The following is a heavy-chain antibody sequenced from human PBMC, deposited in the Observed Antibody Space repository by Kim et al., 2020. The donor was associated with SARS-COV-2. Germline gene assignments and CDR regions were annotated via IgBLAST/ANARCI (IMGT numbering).Heavy chain of an antibody. V-gene: IGHV1-24*01. J-gene: IGHJ5*02. Sequence: ASVKVSCKVSGYTLTELSMHWVRQAPGKGLEWMGGFDPEDGETIYAQKFQGRVTMTEDTSTDTAYMELSSLRSEDTAVYYCATFGSRYDFWSGYYLGVENWFDPWGQGTLVTVSS. D-gene: IGHD3-3*01. CDR1: GYTLTELS. CDR3: ATFGSRYDFWSGYYLGVENWFDP. CDR2: FDPEDGET.